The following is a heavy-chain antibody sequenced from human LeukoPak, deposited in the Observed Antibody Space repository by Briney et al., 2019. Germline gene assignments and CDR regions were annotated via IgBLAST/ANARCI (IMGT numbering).Heavy chain of an antibody. CDR2: INHSGRT. CDR3: ARGGWYSSSWYGY. J-gene: IGHJ4*02. Sequence: SETLSLTCAVYGGSFSSYYWSWIRQPPGKGLEWIGEINHSGRTNYNPSLKSRVTISVDTSKNQFSLKLSSVTAADTAVYYCARGGWYSSSWYGYWGQGTLVTVSS. V-gene: IGHV4-34*01. D-gene: IGHD6-13*01. CDR1: GGSFSSYY.